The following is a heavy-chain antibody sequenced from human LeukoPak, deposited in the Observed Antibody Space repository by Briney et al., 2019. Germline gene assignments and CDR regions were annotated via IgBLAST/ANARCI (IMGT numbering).Heavy chain of an antibody. CDR2: IYYSGST. V-gene: IGHV4-59*01. J-gene: IGHJ3*02. D-gene: IGHD5-12*01. Sequence: PSETLSLTCTVSGGSISSYYWSWIRQPPGKGLEWIGYIYYSGSTNYNPSLKSRVTISVDTSKNQFSLKLSSVTAADTAVYYCARGSGPVWLGQQDDAFDIWGQRTMVTVSS. CDR1: GGSISSYY. CDR3: ARGSGPVWLGQQDDAFDI.